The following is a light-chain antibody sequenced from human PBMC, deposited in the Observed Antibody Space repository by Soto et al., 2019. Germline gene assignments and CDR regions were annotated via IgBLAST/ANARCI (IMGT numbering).Light chain of an antibody. CDR3: QHRYNWLIA. V-gene: IGKV3-11*01. CDR2: DVS. J-gene: IGKJ5*01. CDR1: QSVGTS. Sequence: EIVLTQSPATLSLFPGERATLSCWTSQSVGTSLAWYQQRPGQPPRLLIHDVSSRATGIPARFSGSGSGTDFTLTISSLEPEDFAVYYCQHRYNWLIAFGQGTQLEIK.